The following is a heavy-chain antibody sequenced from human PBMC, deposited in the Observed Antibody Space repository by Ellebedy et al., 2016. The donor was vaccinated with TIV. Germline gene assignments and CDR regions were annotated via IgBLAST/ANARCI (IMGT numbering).Heavy chain of an antibody. CDR2: IIPIFGTA. CDR3: ATIVVVPAAIYLNGMDV. V-gene: IGHV1-69*13. D-gene: IGHD2-2*01. Sequence: SVKVSCXASGGTFSSYAISWVRQAPGQGLEWMGGIIPIFGTANYAQKFQGRVTITADESTSTAYMELSSLRSEDTAVYYCATIVVVPAAIYLNGMDVWGQGTTVTVSS. CDR1: GGTFSSYA. J-gene: IGHJ6*02.